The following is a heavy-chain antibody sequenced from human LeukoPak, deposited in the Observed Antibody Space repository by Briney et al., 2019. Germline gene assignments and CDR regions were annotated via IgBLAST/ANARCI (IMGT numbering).Heavy chain of an antibody. V-gene: IGHV1-2*02. J-gene: IGHJ4*02. CDR2: INPNSGGT. CDR1: GYTFTDYY. CDR3: ANGITGTTGFDY. D-gene: IGHD1-20*01. Sequence: ASVKVSCKASGYTFTDYYIHWVRQAPGQGLEWMGWINPNSGGTNYAQKFQGRVTMTRDTPISTAYMELSRLRFDDTAVYYCANGITGTTGFDYWGQGTLVTVSS.